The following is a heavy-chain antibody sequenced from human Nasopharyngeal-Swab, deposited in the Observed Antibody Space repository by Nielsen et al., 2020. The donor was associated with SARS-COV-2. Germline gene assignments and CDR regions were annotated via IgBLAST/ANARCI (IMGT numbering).Heavy chain of an antibody. V-gene: IGHV1-69*04. Sequence: SVKVSCKASGGTFSSYAISWVRQAPGQRLEWMGRIIPILGIANYAQKFQGRVTITADKSTSTAYMELSSLRSEDTAVYYCARAELRPNPYYCYYGMDVWGQGTTVTVSS. D-gene: IGHD1-26*01. J-gene: IGHJ6*02. CDR2: IIPILGIA. CDR1: GGTFSSYA. CDR3: ARAELRPNPYYCYYGMDV.